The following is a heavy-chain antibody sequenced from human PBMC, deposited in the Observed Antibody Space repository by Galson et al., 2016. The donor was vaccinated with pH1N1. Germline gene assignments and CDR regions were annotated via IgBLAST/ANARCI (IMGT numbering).Heavy chain of an antibody. CDR1: GFTFSDYY. V-gene: IGHV3-72*01. CDR3: ARAIGSRSAY. D-gene: IGHD3-16*02. CDR2: SRNKAKSYTT. Sequence: SLRLSCAASGFTFSDYYMDWVRQAPGKGLEWVGRSRNKAKSYTTEYAASVQGRFTISRDESKNSLYLQMNSLRDEDTALYYCARAIGSRSAYWGQGTLVTVSS. J-gene: IGHJ4*02.